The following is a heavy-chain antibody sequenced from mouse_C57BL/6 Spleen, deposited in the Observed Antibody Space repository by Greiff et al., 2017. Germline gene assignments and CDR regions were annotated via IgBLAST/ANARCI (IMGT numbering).Heavy chain of an antibody. CDR1: GYTFTDYY. J-gene: IGHJ4*01. CDR3: ARSITTVVASGGAMDY. V-gene: IGHV1-19*01. Sequence: EVQLQQSGPVLVKPGASVKMSCKASGYTFTDYYMTWVKQSHGKSLEWIGVINPYNGGTSSNQKFKGKATLTVDKSSSTAYMELNSLTSEDSAVYYCARSITTVVASGGAMDYWGQGTSVTVSS. D-gene: IGHD1-1*01. CDR2: INPYNGGT.